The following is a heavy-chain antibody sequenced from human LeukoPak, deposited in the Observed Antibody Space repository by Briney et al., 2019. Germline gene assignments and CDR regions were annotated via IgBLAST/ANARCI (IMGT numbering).Heavy chain of an antibody. Sequence: SETLSLTCAVYGGSFSGYYRSWIRQPPGKGLEWIGEINHSGSTNYNPSLKSRVTISVDTSKNQFSLKLSSVTAADTAVFYCARGKPEMVRGVITNYYYYYMDVWGKGTTVTVPS. CDR3: ARGKPEMVRGVITNYYYYYMDV. CDR2: INHSGST. J-gene: IGHJ6*03. V-gene: IGHV4-34*01. CDR1: GGSFSGYY. D-gene: IGHD3-10*01.